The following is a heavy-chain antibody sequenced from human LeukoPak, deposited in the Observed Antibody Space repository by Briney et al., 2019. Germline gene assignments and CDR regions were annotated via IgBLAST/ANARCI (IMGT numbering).Heavy chain of an antibody. CDR2: VYGSGYT. CDR1: GGSFSGYY. J-gene: IGHJ4*02. D-gene: IGHD2-15*01. V-gene: IGHV4-34*10. Sequence: SETLSLTCAVYGGSFSGYYWSWIRQPPGKGLEWIGYVYGSGYTNYNPSLKSRVTMSIDTSKNHFSLKLTSVTAADTATYYCARLPHSPQVGLNDYWGQGTLVTVSS. CDR3: ARLPHSPQVGLNDY.